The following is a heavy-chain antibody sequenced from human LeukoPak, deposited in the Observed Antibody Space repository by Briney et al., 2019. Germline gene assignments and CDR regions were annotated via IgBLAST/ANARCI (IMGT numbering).Heavy chain of an antibody. CDR2: SSDKANGYTT. D-gene: IGHD2-8*01. Sequence: GGSLRLSCAASGILFSDTYLDWVRQAPGKGLEWVGRSSDKANGYTTKYAASVRDRFTISRDDSKNSLYLQMKSLKIEDTAVYYCARSGESNGPNWFDPCGQGTLVTVSS. V-gene: IGHV3-72*01. CDR1: GILFSDTY. J-gene: IGHJ5*02. CDR3: ARSGESNGPNWFDP.